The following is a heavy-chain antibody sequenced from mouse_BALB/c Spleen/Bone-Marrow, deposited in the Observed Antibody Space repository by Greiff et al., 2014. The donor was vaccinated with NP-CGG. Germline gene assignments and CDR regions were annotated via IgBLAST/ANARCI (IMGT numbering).Heavy chain of an antibody. CDR1: GYAFSSSW. D-gene: IGHD1-1*01. CDR2: IYPGDGDT. CDR3: ARTYYPYFDY. V-gene: IGHV1-82*01. Sequence: QVQLQQSGPELVKPGASVKISCKASGYAFSSSWMNWVKQRPGQGLEWIGRIYPGDGDTNYNGKFKGKATLTADKSSSTAYMQLSSLTSVDSAVYFCARTYYPYFDYWSQGTTLTVSS. J-gene: IGHJ2*01.